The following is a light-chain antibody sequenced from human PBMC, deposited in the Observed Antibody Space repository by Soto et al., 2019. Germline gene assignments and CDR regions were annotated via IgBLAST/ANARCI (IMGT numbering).Light chain of an antibody. Sequence: EIVMTPSPATLSLSPVERATLSCRASESVSTNLAWYQQKAGQAPRLLIYGASTRATGIPARFSGSGSGTEFTLPISSLQSEEFAVDDCQQYSIWRTVGQGTKVDIK. CDR2: GAS. CDR3: QQYSIWRT. CDR1: ESVSTN. J-gene: IGKJ1*01. V-gene: IGKV3-15*01.